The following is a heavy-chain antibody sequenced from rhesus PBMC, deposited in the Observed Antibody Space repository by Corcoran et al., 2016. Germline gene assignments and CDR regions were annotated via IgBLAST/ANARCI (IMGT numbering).Heavy chain of an antibody. CDR1: GYTFTSYY. D-gene: IGHD3-16*01. V-gene: IGHV1-200*01. Sequence: QVQLVQSGAEVKKPGTSVKLSCKASGYTFTSYYINWVRQAPGQVLEWMVWINPINGNTGYAQKCQGRVTMTRDTSTSTAYMELNSLRSEDTAVYYCAKNYYSGSYYSRDFDYWGQGVLVTVSS. CDR3: AKNYYSGSYYSRDFDY. J-gene: IGHJ4*01. CDR2: INPINGNT.